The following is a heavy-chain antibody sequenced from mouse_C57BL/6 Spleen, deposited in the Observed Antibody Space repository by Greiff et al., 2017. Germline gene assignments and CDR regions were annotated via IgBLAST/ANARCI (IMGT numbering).Heavy chain of an antibody. CDR2: ISSGGDYI. CDR1: GFTFSSYA. D-gene: IGHD2-10*01. Sequence: EVKVVESGEGLVKPGGSLKLSCAASGFTFSSYAMSWVRQTPEKRLEWVAYISSGGDYIYYADTVKGRFTISRDNARNTLYLQMSSLKSEDTAMYYSTRSLLNAEAMDYWGQGTSVTVSS. V-gene: IGHV5-9-1*02. CDR3: TRSLLNAEAMDY. J-gene: IGHJ4*01.